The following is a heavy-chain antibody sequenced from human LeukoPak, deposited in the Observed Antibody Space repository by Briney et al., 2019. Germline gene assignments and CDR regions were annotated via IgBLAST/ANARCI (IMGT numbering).Heavy chain of an antibody. CDR1: GFTFDDYG. V-gene: IGHV3-20*04. D-gene: IGHD3-10*01. J-gene: IGHJ4*02. CDR2: INWNGGST. Sequence: GGSLRLSCAASGFTFDDYGMSWVRQAPGKGLKWVSGINWNGGSTGYADSVKGRFTISRDNAKNSLYLQMNSLRAEDTALYYCARVNYGSGSYTYYFDYWGQGTLVTVSS. CDR3: ARVNYGSGSYTYYFDY.